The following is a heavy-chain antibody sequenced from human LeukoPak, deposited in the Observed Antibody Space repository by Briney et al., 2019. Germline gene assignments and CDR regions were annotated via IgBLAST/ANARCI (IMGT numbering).Heavy chain of an antibody. CDR2: ISGSSHSRT. CDR3: AKDRSLGRLVHEAFDV. D-gene: IGHD3-16*01. V-gene: IGHV3-23*01. J-gene: IGHJ3*01. CDR1: GFRFSSYA. Sequence: GGSLRLSCAASGFRFSSYAMSWVRQAPGQGLEWVSTISGSSHSRTDYADSVKGRFTISRDNSQNTLFLQVDTLRVEDTATYYCAKDRSLGRLVHEAFDVWGQGTMVVVSS.